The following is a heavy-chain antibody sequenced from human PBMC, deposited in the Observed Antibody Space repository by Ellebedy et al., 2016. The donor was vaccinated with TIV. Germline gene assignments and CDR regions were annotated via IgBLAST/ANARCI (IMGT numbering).Heavy chain of an antibody. J-gene: IGHJ4*02. Sequence: GGSLRLXCVASGFTFSSYGMHWVRQAPGKGLEWAAVIWFDGSNKYYADSVKGRFTISRDNSKNTLYLQMNSLRAEDTAVYYCVGLITSGGDIKWGQGTLVTVSS. CDR3: VGLITSGGDIK. CDR2: IWFDGSNK. D-gene: IGHD3-16*01. V-gene: IGHV3-33*01. CDR1: GFTFSSYG.